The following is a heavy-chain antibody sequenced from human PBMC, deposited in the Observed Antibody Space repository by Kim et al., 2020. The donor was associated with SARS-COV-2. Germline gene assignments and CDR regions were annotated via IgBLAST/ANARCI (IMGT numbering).Heavy chain of an antibody. Sequence: SQTLSLTCAISGDSVSSNSAAWHWIRQSPSRGLEWLGRTYYRSKWSNVYRVSVKSRITINPDTSKNQFSLQLNSVTPEDTAVYYCATGISGMDVWGQGTTVTVSS. CDR1: GDSVSSNSAA. D-gene: IGHD5-12*01. J-gene: IGHJ6*02. CDR2: TYYRSKWSN. CDR3: ATGISGMDV. V-gene: IGHV6-1*01.